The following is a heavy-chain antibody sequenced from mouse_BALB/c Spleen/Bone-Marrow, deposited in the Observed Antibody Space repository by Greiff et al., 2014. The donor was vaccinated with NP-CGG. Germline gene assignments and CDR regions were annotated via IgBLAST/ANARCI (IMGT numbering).Heavy chain of an antibody. CDR3: ARDGYYVFYAMDY. J-gene: IGHJ4*01. D-gene: IGHD2-3*01. Sequence: VQLKESGGGLVQPGGSLKLSCAASGFTFSSYGMSWVRQTPDKRLELVATINSNGGSTYYPDSVKGRFTISGDNAKNTLYLQMSSLKSEDTAMYYCARDGYYVFYAMDYWGLGTSVTVSS. CDR2: INSNGGST. CDR1: GFTFSSYG. V-gene: IGHV5-6-3*01.